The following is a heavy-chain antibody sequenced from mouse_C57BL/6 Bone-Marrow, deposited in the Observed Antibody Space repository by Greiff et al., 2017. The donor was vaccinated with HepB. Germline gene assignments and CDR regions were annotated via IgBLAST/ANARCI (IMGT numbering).Heavy chain of an antibody. CDR3: ARGYDYDGGLFDY. J-gene: IGHJ2*01. CDR2: ISSGSSTI. CDR1: GFTFSDYG. Sequence: EVKLVESGGGLVKPGGSLKLSCAASGFTFSDYGMHWVRQAPEKGLEWVAYISSGSSTIYYADTVKGRFTISRDNAKNTLFLQMTSLRSEDTAMYYCARGYDYDGGLFDYWGQGTTLTVSS. D-gene: IGHD2-4*01. V-gene: IGHV5-17*01.